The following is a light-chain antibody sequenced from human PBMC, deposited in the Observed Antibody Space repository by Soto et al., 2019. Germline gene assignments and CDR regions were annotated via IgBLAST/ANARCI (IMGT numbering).Light chain of an antibody. CDR3: QQYSSSPPEFT. V-gene: IGKV3-20*01. Sequence: EIVLTQSPGTLSLSPGERATLSCRASQSISSSYLAWYQQRPVQAPRLLIFGASYRATGIPDRFSGSGSGTDFTLTISRLEPEDFAVYYCQQYSSSPPEFTFGPGTKVDSK. J-gene: IGKJ3*01. CDR2: GAS. CDR1: QSISSSY.